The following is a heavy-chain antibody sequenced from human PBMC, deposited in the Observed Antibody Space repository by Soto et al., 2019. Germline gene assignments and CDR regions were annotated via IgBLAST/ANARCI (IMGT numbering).Heavy chain of an antibody. J-gene: IGHJ3*02. Sequence: SETLSLTCTVSGGSISSYYWSWIRQPPGKGLEWIGYIYYSGSTNYNPSLKSRVTISVDTSKNQFSLKLSSVTAADTAVYYCARDLIGYYDSSGYYPPFAFDIWGQGTMVTFSS. D-gene: IGHD3-22*01. V-gene: IGHV4-59*01. CDR2: IYYSGST. CDR1: GGSISSYY. CDR3: ARDLIGYYDSSGYYPPFAFDI.